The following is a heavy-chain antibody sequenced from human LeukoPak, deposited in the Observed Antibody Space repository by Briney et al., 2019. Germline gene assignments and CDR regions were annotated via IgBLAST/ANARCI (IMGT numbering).Heavy chain of an antibody. D-gene: IGHD4-11*01. CDR3: ARDFDYSNYWYFDL. CDR2: IYTSGST. CDR1: GGSINNYY. V-gene: IGHV4-4*07. J-gene: IGHJ2*01. Sequence: PSETLSLTCTVSGGSINNYYWSWIRQPAGKGLEWIGRIYTSGSTIYNPSLKSRVTMSVDMSKNQFSLRVNSMTAADTAVYYCARDFDYSNYWYFDLWGRGTLVTVSS.